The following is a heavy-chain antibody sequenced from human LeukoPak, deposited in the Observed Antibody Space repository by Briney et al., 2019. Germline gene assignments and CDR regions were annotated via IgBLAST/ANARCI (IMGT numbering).Heavy chain of an antibody. J-gene: IGHJ4*02. CDR1: GFTFSDYY. Sequence: GGSLRLSCAASGFTFSDYYMSWIRQAPGKGLEWVSYISSSGTTIYYADSVKGRFTISRDNAKNSPYLQMNSLRAEDTAVYYCARDSPILVTFFDYWGQGTLVTVSS. V-gene: IGHV3-11*04. D-gene: IGHD6-6*01. CDR3: ARDSPILVTFFDY. CDR2: ISSSGTTI.